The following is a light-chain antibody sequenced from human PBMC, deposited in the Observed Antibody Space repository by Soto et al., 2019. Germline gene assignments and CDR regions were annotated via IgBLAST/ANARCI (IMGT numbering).Light chain of an antibody. Sequence: DVQMTQSPSSLSASVGDRVTITCRASQDINNYLAWFQQKPGQAPKSLIYAASSLQSGVPSNFSGSGSGTDFTRTISSLQPEDFATYYCQQDQNYPVTFGGGTKVEIK. CDR1: QDINNY. V-gene: IGKV1-16*02. J-gene: IGKJ4*01. CDR3: QQDQNYPVT. CDR2: AAS.